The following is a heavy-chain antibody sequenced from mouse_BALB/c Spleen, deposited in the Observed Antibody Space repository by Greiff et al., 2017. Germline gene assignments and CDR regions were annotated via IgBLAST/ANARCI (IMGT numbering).Heavy chain of an antibody. CDR3: ARHGGNGDWYFDV. J-gene: IGHJ1*01. V-gene: IGHV5-12-2*01. D-gene: IGHD2-1*01. CDR1: GFTFSSYT. Sequence: EVMLVESGGGLVQPGGSLKLSCAASGFTFSSYTMSWVRQTPEKRLEWVAYISNGGGSTYYPDTVKGRFTISRDNAKNTLYLQMSSLKSEDTAMYYCARHGGNGDWYFDVWGAGTTVTVSS. CDR2: ISNGGGST.